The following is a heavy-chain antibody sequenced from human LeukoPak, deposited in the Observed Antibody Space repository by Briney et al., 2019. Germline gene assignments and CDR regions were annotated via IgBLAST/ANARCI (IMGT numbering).Heavy chain of an antibody. Sequence: SETLSLTCTVSGGSISSYYWSWIRQPAGKGLEWIGRIYTSGSTNYNPSLKSRVTISVDTSKNQFSLKLSSVTAADTAVYYCARLRSGVTIFGVVIKERYYYYMDVWGKGTTVTVSS. V-gene: IGHV4-4*07. CDR2: IYTSGST. CDR1: GGSISSYY. CDR3: ARLRSGVTIFGVVIKERYYYYMDV. D-gene: IGHD3-3*01. J-gene: IGHJ6*03.